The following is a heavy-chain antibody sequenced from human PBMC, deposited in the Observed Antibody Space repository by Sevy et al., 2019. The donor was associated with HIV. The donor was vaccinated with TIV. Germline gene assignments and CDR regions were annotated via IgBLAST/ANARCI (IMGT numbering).Heavy chain of an antibody. CDR1: GFTFSDHY. Sequence: GGSLRLSCVASGFTFSDHYMEWVRQAPGKGLEWVGRTRNKADGYTTEYAAFVKGRFTISRDESKKSLYVQMHSLKAEDTAVYYCATHAGIAAAGRVFDYWAQGTLVTVSS. CDR2: TRNKADGYTT. CDR3: ATHAGIAAAGRVFDY. J-gene: IGHJ4*02. V-gene: IGHV3-72*01. D-gene: IGHD6-13*01.